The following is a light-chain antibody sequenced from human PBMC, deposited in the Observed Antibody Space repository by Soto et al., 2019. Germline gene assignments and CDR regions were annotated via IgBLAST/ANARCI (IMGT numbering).Light chain of an antibody. J-gene: IGKJ1*01. Sequence: IVVTQSPATLSVSRGERATLSCRASQSVSSYLAWYQQKPGQAPRLLIYDASNRATGIPARFSGSGSGTDFTLTISRLEPEDFAVYYCQQYGSSGTFGQGTKVDI. CDR1: QSVSSY. CDR2: DAS. CDR3: QQYGSSGT. V-gene: IGKV3-20*01.